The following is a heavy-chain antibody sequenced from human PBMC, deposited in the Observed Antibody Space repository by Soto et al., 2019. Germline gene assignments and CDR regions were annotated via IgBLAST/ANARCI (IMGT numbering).Heavy chain of an antibody. CDR2: ISYDGSNK. V-gene: IGHV3-30*03. Sequence: HPGGSLRLSCAASGFTFSSYGMHWVRQAPGKGLEWVAVISYDGSNKYYADSVKGRFTISRDNSKNTLYLQMNSLRAEDTAVYYCAPQPDWFDPWGQGTLVTVSS. CDR1: GFTFSSYG. J-gene: IGHJ5*02. D-gene: IGHD2-2*01. CDR3: APQPDWFDP.